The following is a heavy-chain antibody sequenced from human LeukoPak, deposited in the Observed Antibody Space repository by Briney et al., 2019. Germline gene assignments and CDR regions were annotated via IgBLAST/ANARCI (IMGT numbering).Heavy chain of an antibody. Sequence: GGSLRLSCAASGFTFSSYAMSWVRQAPGKGLEWVSAISGDGANTFYADSVKGRFTISRDLSKSTLYLQMNSLRAEDTAVYYCARVAEAAAFDIWGQGTMVTVSS. CDR3: ARVAEAAAFDI. V-gene: IGHV3-23*01. J-gene: IGHJ3*02. CDR1: GFTFSSYA. D-gene: IGHD6-25*01. CDR2: ISGDGANT.